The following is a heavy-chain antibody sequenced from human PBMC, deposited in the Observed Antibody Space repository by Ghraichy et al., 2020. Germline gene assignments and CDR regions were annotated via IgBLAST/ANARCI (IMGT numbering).Heavy chain of an antibody. V-gene: IGHV3-48*02. CDR3: ARDNGGNDFDY. Sequence: LSLTCAASGFTFSNYNMNWVRQAPGKGLEWVSYISSRSNSISSSSNTIYYADSVKGRFTISRDNAKNSLYLQMNSLRDEDTAVYYCARDNGGNDFDYWGQGTLVTVSS. J-gene: IGHJ4*02. D-gene: IGHD4-23*01. CDR1: GFTFSNYN. CDR2: ISSRSNSISSSSNTI.